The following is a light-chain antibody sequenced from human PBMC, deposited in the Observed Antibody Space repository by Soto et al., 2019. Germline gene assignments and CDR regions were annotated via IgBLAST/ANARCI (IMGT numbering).Light chain of an antibody. CDR1: QSVGNTY. CDR2: GAS. Sequence: EFVLTQSPDTLSLSPGESATLSCRASQSVGNTYLAWYQQKPGQAPRLLIYGASIRATGIPDRFSGSGSGTDFTLTISRLDPEDFAVYYCQQYAGSPETFGQGTKVEIK. CDR3: QQYAGSPET. J-gene: IGKJ1*01. V-gene: IGKV3-20*01.